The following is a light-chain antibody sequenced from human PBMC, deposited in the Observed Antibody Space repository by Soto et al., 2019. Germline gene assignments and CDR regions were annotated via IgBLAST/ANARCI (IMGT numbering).Light chain of an antibody. J-gene: IGLJ3*02. CDR1: SSDVGGYNY. Sequence: QSALTQPASVSGSPGQSITIPCTGTSSDVGGYNYVSWYQQHPGRAPKLVIYKVSDRPSGVSSRFSASKSGNTASLTISGLQAEDEADYYCSSYSTATSPQWVFGGGIKLTVL. V-gene: IGLV2-14*01. CDR2: KVS. CDR3: SSYSTATSPQWV.